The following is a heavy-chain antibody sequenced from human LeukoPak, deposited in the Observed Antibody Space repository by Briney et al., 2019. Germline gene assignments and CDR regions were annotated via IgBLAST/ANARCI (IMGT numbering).Heavy chain of an antibody. D-gene: IGHD3-9*01. CDR2: IYYSGST. V-gene: IGHV4-59*01. CDR3: AGEGYDILTGYRNYFDY. CDR1: GGSISSYY. Sequence: QVQLQESGPGLVKPSETLSLTCTVSGGSISSYYWSWIRQPPGKGLEWIGYIYYSGSTNYNPSLKSRVTISVDTSKNQFSLKLSSVTAADTAVYYCAGEGYDILTGYRNYFDYWGQGTLVTVSS. J-gene: IGHJ4*02.